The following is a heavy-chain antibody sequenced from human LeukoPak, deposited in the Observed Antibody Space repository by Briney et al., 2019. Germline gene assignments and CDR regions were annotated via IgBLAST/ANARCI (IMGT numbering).Heavy chain of an antibody. CDR1: GFTFSSYW. J-gene: IGHJ4*02. CDR2: IKQDGSEK. CDR3: ARRRSGYSSGSFDY. V-gene: IGHV3-7*01. Sequence: GGSLRLSCAASGFTFSSYWMSRVRQAPGKGLEWVANIKQDGSEKYYVDSVKSRFTISRDNAKNSLYLQMNSLRAEDTAVYYCARRRSGYSSGSFDYWGQGTLVTVSS. D-gene: IGHD6-19*01.